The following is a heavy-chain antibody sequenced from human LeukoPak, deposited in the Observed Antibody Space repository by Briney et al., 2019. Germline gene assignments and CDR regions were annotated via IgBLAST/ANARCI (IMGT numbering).Heavy chain of an antibody. CDR1: GYTCTSYD. V-gene: IGHV1-8*01. J-gene: IGHJ5*02. D-gene: IGHD3-16*01. CDR3: ARSYDYIWGSYRSCWFDP. CDR2: MNPNSGNT. Sequence: SVKLSCKASGYTCTSYDINWVRQATGQGLEWMGWMNPNSGNTGYAQKFQGRVTMTRNTSISTAYMELSSLRSEDTAVYYCARSYDYIWGSYRSCWFDPWGQGTLVTVSS.